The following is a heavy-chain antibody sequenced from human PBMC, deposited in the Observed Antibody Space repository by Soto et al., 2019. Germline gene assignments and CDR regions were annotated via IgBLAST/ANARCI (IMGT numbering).Heavy chain of an antibody. CDR2: INPSGGST. D-gene: IGHD4-4*01. CDR3: ARYDYNGYYFDY. V-gene: IGHV1-46*01. CDR1: GYSISTYY. J-gene: IGHJ4*02. Sequence: ASVKGACKASGYSISTYYMHWVRQAPGQGYEWMGIINPSGGSTTYAQKFQGRVTMTRDTSTTTVYMELSSLRSEDTAVYYCARYDYNGYYFDYWGQGTLVTVSS.